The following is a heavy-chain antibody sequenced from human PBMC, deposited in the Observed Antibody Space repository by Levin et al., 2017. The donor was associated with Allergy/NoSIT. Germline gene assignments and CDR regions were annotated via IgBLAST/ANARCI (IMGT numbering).Heavy chain of an antibody. CDR3: ARGEATGYGMDV. J-gene: IGHJ6*02. CDR1: GFTFSSYD. V-gene: IGHV3-13*01. CDR2: IGTAGDT. Sequence: GESLKISCAASGFTFSSYDMHWVRQATGKGLEWVSAIGTAGDTYYPGSVKGRFTISRENAKNSLYLQMNSLRAGDTAVYYCARGEATGYGMDVWGQGTTVTVS. D-gene: IGHD5-24*01.